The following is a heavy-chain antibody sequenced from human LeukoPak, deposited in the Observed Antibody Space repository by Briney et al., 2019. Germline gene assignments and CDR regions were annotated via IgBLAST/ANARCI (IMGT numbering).Heavy chain of an antibody. CDR1: GYTFTGYY. Sequence: ASVKVSCKASGYTFTGYYMHWVRQAPGQGLEGMGWINPNSGGTNYAQKFQGRVTMTRDTSISTAYMELSRLRSDDTAVYYCARGLAAAGHDAFDIWGQGTMVTVSS. CDR2: INPNSGGT. CDR3: ARGLAAAGHDAFDI. V-gene: IGHV1-2*02. J-gene: IGHJ3*02. D-gene: IGHD6-13*01.